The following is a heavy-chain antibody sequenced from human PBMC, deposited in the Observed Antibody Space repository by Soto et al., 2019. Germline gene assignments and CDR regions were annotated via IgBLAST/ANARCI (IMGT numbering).Heavy chain of an antibody. CDR2: INHSGST. D-gene: IGHD6-13*01. V-gene: IGHV4-34*01. J-gene: IGHJ4*02. CDR3: ARGRGYSDGSLAAAGPMGY. CDR1: GGSFSGYY. Sequence: SETLSLTCAVYGGSFSGYYWSWIRQPPGKGLEWIGEINHSGSTNYNPSPKSRVTISVDTSKNQFSLKLSSVTAADTAVYYCARGRGYSDGSLAAAGPMGYWGQGTLVTGS.